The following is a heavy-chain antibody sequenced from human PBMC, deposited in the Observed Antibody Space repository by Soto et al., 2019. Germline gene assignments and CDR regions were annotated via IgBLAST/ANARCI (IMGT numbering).Heavy chain of an antibody. V-gene: IGHV3-20*04. CDR2: VNSNGGST. D-gene: IGHD1-26*01. CDR1: GFSFSSYW. CDR3: VRGASLNFDY. J-gene: IGHJ4*02. Sequence: PGGSLRLSCADSGFSFSSYWMHWVRQGPGKGLVWVSGVNSNGGSTSYADSVKGRFTISRDSAKNSLYLQMNSLRAEDTAFYYCVRGASLNFDYWGQGTLVTVSS.